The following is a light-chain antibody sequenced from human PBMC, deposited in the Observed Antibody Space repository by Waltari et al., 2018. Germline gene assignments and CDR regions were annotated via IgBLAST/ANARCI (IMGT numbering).Light chain of an antibody. V-gene: IGKV3-20*01. CDR2: GVS. CDR3: QQYGNSLT. CDR1: QSVSGSY. J-gene: IGKJ4*01. Sequence: EIVLTQSPGTLSLSPGERATLSCRASQSVSGSYLAWYQQKPGQAPRLLIFGVSRRATGIPDRFSGSGSGTDFTLSISRLEPEDFAVYYCQQYGNSLTFGGGTKVEIK.